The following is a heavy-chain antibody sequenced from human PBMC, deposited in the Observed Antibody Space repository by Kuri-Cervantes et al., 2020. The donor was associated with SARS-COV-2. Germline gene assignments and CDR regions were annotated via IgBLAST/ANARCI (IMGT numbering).Heavy chain of an antibody. CDR1: GFTFSSYG. V-gene: IGHV3-33*01. Sequence: GGSLRLSCAASGFTFSSYGMHWVRQAPGKGLEWVAVIWYDGSNKYYADSVKGRFTISRDNSKNTLYLQMNSLRDEDTAVYYCARDGSGWYRPGVLDPWGQGTLVTVSS. J-gene: IGHJ5*02. D-gene: IGHD6-19*01. CDR3: ARDGSGWYRPGVLDP. CDR2: IWYDGSNK.